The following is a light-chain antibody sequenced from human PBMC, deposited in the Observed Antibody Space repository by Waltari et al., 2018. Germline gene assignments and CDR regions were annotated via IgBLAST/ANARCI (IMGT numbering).Light chain of an antibody. CDR2: AAS. J-gene: IGKJ3*01. Sequence: DIQMTQSPSSLSASAGDTVTITCRASQGISTYLNWYQQKPGKAPKRLIYAASSLECRVPSMVSDSESGTDFTLTISSLQPEDFATYYCLQYNSHPVTFGPGTKLDIK. CDR3: LQYNSHPVT. V-gene: IGKV1-17*01. CDR1: QGISTY.